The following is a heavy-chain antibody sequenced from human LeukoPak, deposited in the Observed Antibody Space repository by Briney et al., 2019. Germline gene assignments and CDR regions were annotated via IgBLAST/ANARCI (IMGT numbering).Heavy chain of an antibody. D-gene: IGHD3-22*01. CDR2: IRYDGSNK. CDR1: GFTFSSYG. J-gene: IGHJ4*02. CDR3: AKDPKRISSGYYFDY. Sequence: GGSLRLSCVASGFTFSSYGMHWVRQAPGKGLEWVAFIRYDGSNKYYADSVKGRFTISRDNSKNTLYLQMNSLRAEDTAVYYCAKDPKRISSGYYFDYWGQGTLVTVSS. V-gene: IGHV3-30*02.